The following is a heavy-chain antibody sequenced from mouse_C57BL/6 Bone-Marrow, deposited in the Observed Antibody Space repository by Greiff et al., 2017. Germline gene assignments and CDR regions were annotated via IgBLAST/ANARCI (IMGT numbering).Heavy chain of an antibody. CDR2: IHPNSGST. V-gene: IGHV1-64*01. D-gene: IGHD1-1*01. CDR3: ARGTVVPYFDY. J-gene: IGHJ2*01. Sequence: VQLQQPGAELVKPGASVKLSCKASGYTFTSYWMHWVKQRPGQGLEWIGMIHPNSGSTNYNEKFKSKATLTVDKSSSTAYLQLSSLTSEDSAVYYCARGTVVPYFDYWGQGTTLTVSS. CDR1: GYTFTSYW.